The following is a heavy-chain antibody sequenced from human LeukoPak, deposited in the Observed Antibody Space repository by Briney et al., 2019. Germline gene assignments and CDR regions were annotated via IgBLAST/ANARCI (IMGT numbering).Heavy chain of an antibody. J-gene: IGHJ4*02. V-gene: IGHV3-7*02. CDR3: ARASGRPPYFDY. CDR1: AFAFSSNW. CDR2: IKEDGSET. Sequence: GESLRLSCVASAFAFSSNWMSWVRQAPGKGLEWVASIKEDGSETYYVDSVKGRFTISRDNAKNSLYLQMNSLRAEDTAVYYCARASGRPPYFDYWGQGTLVTVSS.